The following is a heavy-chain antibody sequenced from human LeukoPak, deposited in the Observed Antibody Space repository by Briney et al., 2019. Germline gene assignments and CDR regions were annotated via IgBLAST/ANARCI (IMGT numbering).Heavy chain of an antibody. CDR1: GFTFSSYS. V-gene: IGHV3-21*01. Sequence: GGSLRLSCAAPGFTFSSYSMNWVRQAPGKGLEWVSSISSTSTYTYYADSVKGRFTISRDNAKNSLYLQMNSLRAEDTALYYCVKDLITSSTAYLHHWGQGTWSPSPQ. CDR3: VKDLITSSTAYLHH. J-gene: IGHJ1*01. D-gene: IGHD3-22*01. CDR2: ISSTSTYT.